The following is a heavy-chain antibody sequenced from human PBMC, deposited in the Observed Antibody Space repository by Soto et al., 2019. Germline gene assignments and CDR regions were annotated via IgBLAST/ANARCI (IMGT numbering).Heavy chain of an antibody. CDR3: ARTRAVYDAFDI. CDR2: ISSNSAYI. CDR1: GFTFRSFT. D-gene: IGHD2-8*01. J-gene: IGHJ3*02. Sequence: GGSLRLSCAASGFTFRSFTMNWVRQAPGKGLEWVSTISSNSAYIYYTDALRGRFTISRDNAKNSLHLQMNSLRAEDTAVYYCARTRAVYDAFDIWGQGTMVTVSS. V-gene: IGHV3-21*01.